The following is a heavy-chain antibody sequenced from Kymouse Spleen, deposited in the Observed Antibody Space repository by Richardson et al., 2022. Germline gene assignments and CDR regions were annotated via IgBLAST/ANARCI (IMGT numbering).Heavy chain of an antibody. Sequence: QLQLQESGPGLVKPSETLSLTCTVSGGSISSSSYYWGWIRQPPGKGLEWIGSIYYSGSTYYNPSLKSRVTISVDTSKNQFSLKLSSVTAADTAVYYCAVRGYSYGYGDYWGQGTLVTVSS. CDR1: GGSISSSSYY. V-gene: IGHV4-39*01. CDR2: IYYSGST. D-gene: IGHD5-18,IGHD5-18*01. CDR3: AVRGYSYGYGDY. J-gene: IGHJ4*02.